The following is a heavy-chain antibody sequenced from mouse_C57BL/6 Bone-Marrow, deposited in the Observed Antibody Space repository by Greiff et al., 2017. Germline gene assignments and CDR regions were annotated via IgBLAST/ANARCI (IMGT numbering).Heavy chain of an antibody. V-gene: IGHV5-17*01. CDR2: ISSGSSTI. D-gene: IGHD4-1*01. Sequence: EVQLVESGGGLVKPGGSLKLSCAASGFTFSDYGMHWVRQAPEKGLEWVAYISSGSSTIYYADTVKGRFTISRDNAKNTLFLQMTSLRSEDTAMYYCARKENWDGWYFDVWGTGTTVTVSS. CDR1: GFTFSDYG. CDR3: ARKENWDGWYFDV. J-gene: IGHJ1*03.